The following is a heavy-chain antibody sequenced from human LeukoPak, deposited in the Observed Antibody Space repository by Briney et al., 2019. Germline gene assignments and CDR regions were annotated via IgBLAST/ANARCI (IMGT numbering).Heavy chain of an antibody. J-gene: IGHJ4*02. Sequence: GGSLRLSCAASGFTFSSYPMSWVRQAPGKGLEWVSAISGSGGSTYYADSVKGRFTISRDNSKNTLYLQMNSLRAEDTAVYYCWGAVAGTQMDYWGQGTLVTVSS. CDR1: GFTFSSYP. CDR2: ISGSGGST. CDR3: WGAVAGTQMDY. V-gene: IGHV3-23*01. D-gene: IGHD6-19*01.